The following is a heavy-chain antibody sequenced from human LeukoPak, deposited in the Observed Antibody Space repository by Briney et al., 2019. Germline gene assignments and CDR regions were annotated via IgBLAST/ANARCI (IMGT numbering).Heavy chain of an antibody. J-gene: IGHJ5*02. CDR3: ARDLASYDILTGNFGWFDP. CDR2: IYYSGST. CDR1: GGSISSYY. Sequence: SETLSLTCTVSGGSISSYYWSWIRQPPGKGLEWIGYIYYSGSTNYSPSLKSRVTISIDTSKNQFSLKLSSVTAADTAVYYCARDLASYDILTGNFGWFDPWGQGTLVTVSS. V-gene: IGHV4-59*12. D-gene: IGHD3-9*01.